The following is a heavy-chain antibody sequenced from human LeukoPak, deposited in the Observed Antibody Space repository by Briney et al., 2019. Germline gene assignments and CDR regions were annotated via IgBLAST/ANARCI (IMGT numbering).Heavy chain of an antibody. V-gene: IGHV3-23*01. J-gene: IGHJ5*01. CDR3: AKDRAYSGWHNWFDS. CDR1: GFSFNNYA. Sequence: PGGSLRLSCTASGFSFNNYAMDWVRQAPGKGLEWVSGISATGGTTYYVDSVKGRFTVSRDNSNNTVYLQMNSLRVEDTAVYYCAKDRAYSGWHNWFDSWGQGTLVTVSS. CDR2: ISATGGTT. D-gene: IGHD6-19*01.